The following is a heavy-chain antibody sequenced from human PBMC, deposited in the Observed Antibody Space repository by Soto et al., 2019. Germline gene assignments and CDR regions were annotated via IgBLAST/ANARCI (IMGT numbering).Heavy chain of an antibody. CDR3: ARVGGYGMDV. Sequence: NPSETLSLTCAVSGGSTTSSNWWSWVRQHPGKGLEWIGEIYHSGSTNYNPSLKSRVTISVDTSKNQFSLKLSSVTAADTAVYYCARVGGYGMDVWGQGTTVTVSS. CDR1: GGSTTSSNW. J-gene: IGHJ6*02. CDR2: IYHSGST. D-gene: IGHD3-10*01. V-gene: IGHV4-4*02.